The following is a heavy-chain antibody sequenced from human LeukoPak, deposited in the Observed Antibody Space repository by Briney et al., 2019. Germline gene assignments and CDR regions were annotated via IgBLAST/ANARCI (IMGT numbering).Heavy chain of an antibody. CDR3: ARLTLTGSLN. CDR1: GGSFSGYY. CDR2: INHSGST. V-gene: IGHV4-34*01. D-gene: IGHD7-27*01. Sequence: PSETLSLTCAVYGGSFSGYYWSWIRQPPGKGLEWLGEINHSGSTNYNPSLKSRGTISVDTSKNQFSLKLSSVTAADTAVYYCARLTLTGSLNWGQGTLVTVSS. J-gene: IGHJ4*02.